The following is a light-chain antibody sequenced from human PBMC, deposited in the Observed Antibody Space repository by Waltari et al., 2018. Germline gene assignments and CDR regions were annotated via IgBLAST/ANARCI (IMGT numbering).Light chain of an antibody. CDR1: SGDVGYYDY. J-gene: IGLJ1*01. CDR2: DVS. V-gene: IGLV2-14*03. CDR3: SSFTSSSTYV. Sequence: QSALTQPASVSGSPGQSITISCTGTSGDVGYYDYVSWYQHHPGKAPKLMIYDVSKRPSGISHRFSGSKSGHTASLTISGLQAEDEADYYCSSFTSSSTYVFGTGTKVTVL.